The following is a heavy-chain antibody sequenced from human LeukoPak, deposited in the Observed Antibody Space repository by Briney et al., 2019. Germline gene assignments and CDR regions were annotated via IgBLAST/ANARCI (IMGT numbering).Heavy chain of an antibody. CDR2: IYTTGST. CDR3: ARDGKPPYFYYGMDV. Sequence: SETLSLTCAVYGGSFSGYYWSWIRQPAGKGLEWIGRIYTTGSTNYNPSLRSRVTMSVDTSKNQLSLNLTSVTAADTAVYYCARDGKPPYFYYGMDVWGQGTTVTVSS. CDR1: GGSFSGYY. J-gene: IGHJ6*02. V-gene: IGHV4-4*07. D-gene: IGHD1-26*01.